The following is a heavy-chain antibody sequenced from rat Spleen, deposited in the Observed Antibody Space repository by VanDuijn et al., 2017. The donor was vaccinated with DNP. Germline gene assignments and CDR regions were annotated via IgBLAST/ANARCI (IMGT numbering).Heavy chain of an antibody. CDR2: IIYDGSGT. Sequence: EVQLVESGGGLVQPGRSLKLSCAASGFTFSDYSMAWVRQAPKKGLEWVAMIIYDGSGTYYGDSVKGRFTIARDNAKNTLHLQMDSLKSEDTGTYYCATHGSIATISTGAMDVWGQGTSVTVSS. CDR1: GFTFSDYS. D-gene: IGHD1-2*01. V-gene: IGHV5S10*01. J-gene: IGHJ4*01. CDR3: ATHGSIATISTGAMDV.